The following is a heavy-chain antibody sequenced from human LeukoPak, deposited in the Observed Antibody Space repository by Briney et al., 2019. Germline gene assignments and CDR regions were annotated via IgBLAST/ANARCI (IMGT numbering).Heavy chain of an antibody. D-gene: IGHD3-10*01. Sequence: SETLSLTCTVSGGSISSYYWSWIRQPPGKGLERIGYIYYSGSTNYNPSLKSRVTISVDTSKNQFSLKLSSVTAADTAVYYCARSRITMVRGAPDYYYYMDVWGKGTTVTVSS. CDR1: GGSISSYY. J-gene: IGHJ6*03. CDR2: IYYSGST. V-gene: IGHV4-59*01. CDR3: ARSRITMVRGAPDYYYYMDV.